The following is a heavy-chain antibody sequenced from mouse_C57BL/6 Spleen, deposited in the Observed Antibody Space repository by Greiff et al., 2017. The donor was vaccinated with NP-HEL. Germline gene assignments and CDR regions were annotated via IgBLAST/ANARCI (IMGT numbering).Heavy chain of an antibody. CDR2: ISDGGSYT. CDR3: ARDLTGTRYFDV. D-gene: IGHD4-1*01. J-gene: IGHJ1*03. CDR1: GFTFSSYA. V-gene: IGHV5-4*01. Sequence: EVQGVESGGGLVKPGGSLKLSCAASGFTFSSYAMSWVRQTPEKRLEWVATISDGGSYTYYPDNVKGRFTISRDNAKNNLYLQMSHLKSEDTAMYYCARDLTGTRYFDVWGTGTTVTVSS.